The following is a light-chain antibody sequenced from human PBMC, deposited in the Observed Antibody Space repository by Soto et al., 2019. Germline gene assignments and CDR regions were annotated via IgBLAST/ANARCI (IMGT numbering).Light chain of an antibody. Sequence: VIWMPQSRSLVSASTGACFPISGRMSQGISSYLAWYQQKPGKANELLIYAASTLQSGVPSRFSGSGSETDFTLTISSLQPEEFATYYCLQSYSAPLTFGGGTKVDIK. V-gene: IGKV1D-8*03. J-gene: IGKJ4*01. CDR2: AAS. CDR3: LQSYSAPLT. CDR1: QGISSY.